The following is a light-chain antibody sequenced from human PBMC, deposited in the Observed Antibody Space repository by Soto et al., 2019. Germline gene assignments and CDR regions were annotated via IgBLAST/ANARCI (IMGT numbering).Light chain of an antibody. CDR1: SSDVGAYNY. CDR3: SSYTSDTTYV. J-gene: IGLJ1*01. CDR2: DVS. Sequence: ALTPTSSVSGSPGQSITISFPGTSSDVGAYNYDSWYQQYPGEAPKVIIYDVSHRPAGVSNRFSGSKSGNTASLTISGLQTQDEADYYCSSYTSDTTYVFGTGTKVTVL. V-gene: IGLV2-14*01.